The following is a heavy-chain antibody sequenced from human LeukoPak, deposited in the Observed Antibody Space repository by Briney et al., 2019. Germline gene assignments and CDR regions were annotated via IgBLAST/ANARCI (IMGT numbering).Heavy chain of an antibody. CDR3: ATTGYRGFDI. Sequence: SETLSLTCTVSGGSISSYYWSWIRQPPGKGLEWIGYISYSGSTNYNPSLKSRVTISVETSKNQFSLKLSSVTAADTAVYYCATTGYRGFDIWGQGTMVTVSP. J-gene: IGHJ3*02. V-gene: IGHV4-59*01. CDR2: ISYSGST. CDR1: GGSISSYY. D-gene: IGHD5-18*01.